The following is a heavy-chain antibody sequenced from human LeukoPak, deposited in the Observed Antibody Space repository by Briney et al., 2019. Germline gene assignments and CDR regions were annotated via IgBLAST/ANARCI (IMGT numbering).Heavy chain of an antibody. CDR1: GYTFTNYG. Sequence: GASVKVSCKASGYTFTNYGISWVRQAPGQGLEWMGWISVFYGHTNYSQNFQGGLTMTTHTSTSTAYLELRSLRSDDTAVYYCVREVSAANAGYMDVWGTGTTVTVSS. CDR3: VREVSAANAGYMDV. V-gene: IGHV1-18*01. CDR2: ISVFYGHT. J-gene: IGHJ6*03. D-gene: IGHD6-13*01.